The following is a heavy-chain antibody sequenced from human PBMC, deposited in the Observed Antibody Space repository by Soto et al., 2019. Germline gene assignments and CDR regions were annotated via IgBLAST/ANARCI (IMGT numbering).Heavy chain of an antibody. J-gene: IGHJ6*02. Sequence: GGSLRLSCAASGFTFSSYGMHWVRQAPGKGLEWVAVIWYDGSNKYYADSVKGRFTISRDNSKNTPYLQMNSLRAEDTAVYSCARDRVATRGPYYYYGMDVWGQGTTVTVSS. CDR1: GFTFSSYG. V-gene: IGHV3-33*01. CDR3: ARDRVATRGPYYYYGMDV. D-gene: IGHD5-12*01. CDR2: IWYDGSNK.